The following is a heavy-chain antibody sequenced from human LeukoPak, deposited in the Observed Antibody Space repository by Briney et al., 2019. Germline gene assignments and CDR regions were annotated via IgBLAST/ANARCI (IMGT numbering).Heavy chain of an antibody. D-gene: IGHD6-13*01. CDR3: ARDKSSSWHNWFDP. CDR1: GGSISNYY. V-gene: IGHV4-4*07. J-gene: IGHJ5*02. CDR2: IYSSGST. Sequence: TSETLSLTCTVSGGSISNYYWSWIRQPAGKGLEWIGRIYSSGSTNYNPSLKSRVTMSVDTSKNQFSLKLSSVTAADTAVYYCARDKSSSWHNWFDPWGQGPLVTVSS.